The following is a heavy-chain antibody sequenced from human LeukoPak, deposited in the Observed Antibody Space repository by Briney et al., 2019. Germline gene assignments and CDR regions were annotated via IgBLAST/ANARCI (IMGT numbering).Heavy chain of an antibody. D-gene: IGHD3-3*01. J-gene: IGHJ4*02. Sequence: GASVKVSCKVSGYTLTELSMHWVRQPPGKGLEWMGGFDPEDGETIYAQKFQGRGTMTEDTSTDTAYMELSSLRSEDTAVYYCATVTRGLRFLEWLYFGDYWGQGTLVTVSS. CDR3: ATVTRGLRFLEWLYFGDY. CDR2: FDPEDGET. V-gene: IGHV1-24*01. CDR1: GYTLTELS.